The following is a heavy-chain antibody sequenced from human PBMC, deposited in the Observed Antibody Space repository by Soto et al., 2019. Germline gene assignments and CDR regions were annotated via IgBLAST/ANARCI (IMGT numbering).Heavy chain of an antibody. CDR1: GGSVXSGSYY. Sequence: QVQLQESGPGLVKPSETLSLTCTVSGGSVXSGSYYXXWIRQPPGKGLEWIGYIYYSGSTNYNPSLKSRVTISVDTSKNQFSLKLSSVTAADTXVXYXAXXXXXXXXHPWFDPWGQGTLVTVSS. J-gene: IGHJ5*02. CDR3: AXXXXXXXXHPWFDP. CDR2: IYYSGST. V-gene: IGHV4-61*01.